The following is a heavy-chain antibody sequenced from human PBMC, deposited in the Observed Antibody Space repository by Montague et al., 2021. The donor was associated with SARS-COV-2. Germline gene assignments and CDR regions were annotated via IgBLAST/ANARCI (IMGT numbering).Heavy chain of an antibody. CDR1: SGSIISSGYY. Sequence: SETLSPTCSVSSGSIISSGYYWGWIRQPPGKELEWIVNIYYSGTTYYNPSLQSRGTISVDTSKNHLSLRLSSVTAADTAVYFCARGMIRGVNTPFDYWGQGSQVTVSS. CDR2: IYYSGTT. V-gene: IGHV4-39*02. D-gene: IGHD3-10*01. CDR3: ARGMIRGVNTPFDY. J-gene: IGHJ4*02.